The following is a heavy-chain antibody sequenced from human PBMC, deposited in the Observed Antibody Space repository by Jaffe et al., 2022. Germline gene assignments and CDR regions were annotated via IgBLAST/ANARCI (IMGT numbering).Heavy chain of an antibody. D-gene: IGHD3-16*02. CDR3: AREPGYYDYVWGSYREEYYFDY. V-gene: IGHV4-38-2*02. Sequence: QVQLQESGPGLVKPSETLSLTCAVSGYSISSGYYWGWIRQPPGKGLEWIGSIYHSGSTYYNPSLKSRVTISVDTSKNQFSLKLSSVTAADTAVYYCAREPGYYDYVWGSYREEYYFDYWGQGTLVTVSS. CDR2: IYHSGST. J-gene: IGHJ4*02. CDR1: GYSISSGYY.